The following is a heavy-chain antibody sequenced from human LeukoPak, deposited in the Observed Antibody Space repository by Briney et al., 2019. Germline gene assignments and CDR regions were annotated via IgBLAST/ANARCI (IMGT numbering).Heavy chain of an antibody. Sequence: SQTLSLTCAISGDSVSSNSAAWNWIRQSPSRGPEWLGRTYYRSKWYNDYAVSVKSRITINPDTSKNQFSLQLNSVTPEDTAVYYCARVPWGYSSSWYYFDYWGQGTLVTVSS. J-gene: IGHJ4*02. V-gene: IGHV6-1*01. D-gene: IGHD6-13*01. CDR2: TYYRSKWYN. CDR1: GDSVSSNSAA. CDR3: ARVPWGYSSSWYYFDY.